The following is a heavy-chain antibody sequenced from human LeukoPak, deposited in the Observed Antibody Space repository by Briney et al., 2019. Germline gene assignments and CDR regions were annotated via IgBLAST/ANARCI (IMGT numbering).Heavy chain of an antibody. CDR1: GFTVSSNY. CDR2: TYSGGTT. D-gene: IGHD5-18*01. CDR3: ARDQYSYAHAAH. J-gene: IGHJ4*02. V-gene: IGHV3-66*01. Sequence: GGSLRLSCAASGFTVSSNYMSWVRQAPGKGLEWVSVTYSGGTTYYADSVKGRFTISRDNSKNTLHLQMNSLRAEDTAVYYYARDQYSYAHAAHWGQGTLVTVSS.